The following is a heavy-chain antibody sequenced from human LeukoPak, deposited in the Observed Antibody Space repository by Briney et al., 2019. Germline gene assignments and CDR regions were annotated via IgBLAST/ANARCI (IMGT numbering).Heavy chain of an antibody. D-gene: IGHD3-10*01. V-gene: IGHV3-74*01. Sequence: PGGSLGLSGAASEFTFSTNSMHWVRQAPGKGLGWVSRINSDGSSTTYADSVKGRFTIFRDTANNTLYMQMSRLSAEDTAVYYFASGASGSGTHPVGYWGQGTLVTVSS. CDR1: EFTFSTNS. J-gene: IGHJ4*02. CDR3: ASGASGSGTHPVGY. CDR2: INSDGSST.